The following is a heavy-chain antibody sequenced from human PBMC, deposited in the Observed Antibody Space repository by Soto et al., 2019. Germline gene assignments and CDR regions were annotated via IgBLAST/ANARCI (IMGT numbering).Heavy chain of an antibody. CDR1: GFTFSRYW. D-gene: IGHD3-16*01. Sequence: EVQLVESGGGLVLPGGSLRLSCAASGFTFSRYWMHWVRQAPGKGLVWVSRISSYGSDTHYADSVKGRFTISRDNAKNPLYLQMNSLRADDTAVYYCASNYAYAEGYYWYGIDVWGQGTTVTVSS. V-gene: IGHV3-74*01. CDR3: ASNYAYAEGYYWYGIDV. CDR2: ISSYGSDT. J-gene: IGHJ6*02.